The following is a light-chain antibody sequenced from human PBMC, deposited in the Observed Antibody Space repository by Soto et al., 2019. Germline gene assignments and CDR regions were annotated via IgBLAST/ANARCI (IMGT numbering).Light chain of an antibody. CDR2: DVS. J-gene: IGLJ1*01. Sequence: QSALTQPASVSGSPGQSITISCTGTSSDVGGYNYVSWYQQHPGKAPKFMIYDVSNRPSGVSNRFSGSKSGNTASLTISGLQPEFLSDYHCSSYTTSNTRQIVFGAGTKLTVL. CDR3: SSYTTSNTRQIV. CDR1: SSDVGGYNY. V-gene: IGLV2-14*01.